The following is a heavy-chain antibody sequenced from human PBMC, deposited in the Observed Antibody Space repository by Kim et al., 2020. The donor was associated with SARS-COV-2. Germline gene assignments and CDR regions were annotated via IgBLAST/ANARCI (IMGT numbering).Heavy chain of an antibody. CDR2: TYYRSKWYN. J-gene: IGHJ4*02. CDR3: ARASNGLYDY. V-gene: IGHV6-1*01. Sequence: SQTLSLTCAIFGDSVSSNSASWTWIRQSPSRGLEWLGRTYYRSKWYNDYSVSVKSRITINPDTSKNQFSLQLNSVTPEDTAVYYCARASNGLYDYWGQGTLVTVSS. CDR1: GDSVSSNSAS.